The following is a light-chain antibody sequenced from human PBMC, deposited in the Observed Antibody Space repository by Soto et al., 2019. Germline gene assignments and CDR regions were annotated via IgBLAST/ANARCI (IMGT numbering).Light chain of an antibody. CDR2: EVS. J-gene: IGLJ1*01. CDR3: TSYAGTYSFFYV. CDR1: SSDVGAYNY. Sequence: QSALNQPPSASGSPGQSVTISCTGTSSDVGAYNYVSWYQQLPGKAPKLIIYEVSKRPSGVPDRFSGSKSGNTASLTVSGLQAEDEADYYCTSYAGTYSFFYVFGTGTKVTVL. V-gene: IGLV2-8*01.